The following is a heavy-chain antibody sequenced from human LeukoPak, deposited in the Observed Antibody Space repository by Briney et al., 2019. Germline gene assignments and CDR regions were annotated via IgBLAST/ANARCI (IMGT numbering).Heavy chain of an antibody. CDR3: ARRGYYDSSGYLNWFDP. D-gene: IGHD3-22*01. CDR1: GGSISSYY. CDR2: TYYSGST. V-gene: IGHV4-59*08. J-gene: IGHJ5*02. Sequence: SETLSLTCTVSGGSISSYYWSWIRQPPGKGLEWIGYTYYSGSTNYNPSLKSRATISVDTSKNQFSLKLSSVTAADTAVYYCARRGYYDSSGYLNWFDPWGQGTLVTVSS.